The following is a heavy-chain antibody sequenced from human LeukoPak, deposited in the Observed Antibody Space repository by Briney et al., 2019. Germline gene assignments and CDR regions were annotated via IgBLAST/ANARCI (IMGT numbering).Heavy chain of an antibody. Sequence: GGSLRLSCAAAGFTFSSYGMHWVRQAPGKGLEWVAFIRYDGSNKYYADSVKGRFTISRDNSKNTLYLQMNSLRAEDTAVYYCARDSTVVTFVLYYWGQGTLVTVSS. J-gene: IGHJ4*02. D-gene: IGHD4-23*01. CDR1: GFTFSSYG. CDR2: IRYDGSNK. CDR3: ARDSTVVTFVLYY. V-gene: IGHV3-30*02.